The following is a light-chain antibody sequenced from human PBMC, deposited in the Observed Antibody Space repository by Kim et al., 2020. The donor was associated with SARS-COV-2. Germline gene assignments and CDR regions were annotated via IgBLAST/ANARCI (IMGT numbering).Light chain of an antibody. J-gene: IGKJ4*01. Sequence: SPGERATLSCRASQSVAGSFLAWYQQKPGQAPRLLIYGASSRATGIPDRFSGTGSGTDFTLTIRRLEPEDLAVYYCQQYGSSPLTFGGGTKVDIK. CDR1: QSVAGSF. CDR3: QQYGSSPLT. CDR2: GAS. V-gene: IGKV3-20*01.